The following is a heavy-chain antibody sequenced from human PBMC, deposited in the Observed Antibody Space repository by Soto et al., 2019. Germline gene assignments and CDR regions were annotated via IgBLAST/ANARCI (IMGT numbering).Heavy chain of an antibody. CDR3: AKSLLWFGELLFSYGMDV. CDR2: ISYDGSNK. V-gene: IGHV3-30*18. CDR1: GFTFSSYG. D-gene: IGHD3-10*01. J-gene: IGHJ6*02. Sequence: QVQLVESGGGVVQPGRSLRLSCAASGFTFSSYGMHWVRQAPGKGLEWVAVISYDGSNKYYADSVKGRFTISRDNSKNTLYLQMNSLRAEDTDVYYCAKSLLWFGELLFSYGMDVWGQGTTVTVSS.